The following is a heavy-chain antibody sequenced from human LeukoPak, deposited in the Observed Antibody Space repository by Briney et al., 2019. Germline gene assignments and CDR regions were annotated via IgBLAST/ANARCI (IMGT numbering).Heavy chain of an antibody. Sequence: GGSLRLSCAASGFTFSSYGMHWVRQAPGKGLEWVAVIWYDGSNKYYADSVRGRFTISRDNSKNTLYLQMNSLRAEDTAVYDCAKDRSSYCTNGVCDWFDPWGQGTLVTVSS. CDR3: AKDRSSYCTNGVCDWFDP. D-gene: IGHD2-8*01. CDR2: IWYDGSNK. CDR1: GFTFSSYG. V-gene: IGHV3-33*06. J-gene: IGHJ5*02.